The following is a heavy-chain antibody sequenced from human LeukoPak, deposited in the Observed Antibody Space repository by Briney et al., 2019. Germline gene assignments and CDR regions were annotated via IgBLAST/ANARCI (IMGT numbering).Heavy chain of an antibody. CDR3: ARHLHPYYDFWSGLNWFDP. Sequence: PSETLSLTCTVSGYSISSGYYWGWIRQPPGKGLEWIGSIYHSGSTYYNPSLKSRVTISVDTSKNQFSLKLSSVTAADTAVYYCARHLHPYYDFWSGLNWFDPWGQGTLVTVSS. CDR1: GYSISSGYY. V-gene: IGHV4-38-2*02. J-gene: IGHJ5*02. D-gene: IGHD3-3*01. CDR2: IYHSGST.